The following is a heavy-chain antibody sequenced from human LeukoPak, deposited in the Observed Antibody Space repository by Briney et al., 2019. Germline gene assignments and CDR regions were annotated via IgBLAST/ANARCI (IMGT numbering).Heavy chain of an antibody. V-gene: IGHV4-39*01. CDR2: IYYTGST. D-gene: IGHD5-12*01. CDR3: ARLNSGYEDYYFDD. CDR1: GGPLTRSLSY. J-gene: IGHJ4*02. Sequence: PSETLSLTCTVSGGPLTRSLSYWGWIRRPPGKGLEWIGSIYYTGSTDYSPSFESRAAMSVDTSKNQFSLQLRSVTAADTAVYYCARLNSGYEDYYFDDWGQGTLVTVSS.